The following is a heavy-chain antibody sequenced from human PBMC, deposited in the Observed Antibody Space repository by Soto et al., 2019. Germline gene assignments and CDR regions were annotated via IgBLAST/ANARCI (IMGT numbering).Heavy chain of an antibody. CDR2: IIPIFGTA. J-gene: IGHJ6*02. CDR3: AKVRYSSPMGYYYGMDV. D-gene: IGHD6-19*01. V-gene: IGHV1-69*13. Sequence: SVKVSCKASGYTFTSYYMHWVRQAPGLGLEWVGGIIPIFGTANYAQKFQGRVTITADESTSTSYMEVSNLRSEDTAVYYCAKVRYSSPMGYYYGMDVWGQGTTVTVSS. CDR1: GYTFTSYY.